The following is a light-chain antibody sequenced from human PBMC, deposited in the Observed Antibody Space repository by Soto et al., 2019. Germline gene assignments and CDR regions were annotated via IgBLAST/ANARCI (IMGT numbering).Light chain of an antibody. CDR2: DIF. CDR3: PQYNSWPLT. V-gene: IGKV3D-15*01. Sequence: IMLTQSPGTLSLTPGERAPLSCRASQSVGGDLAWYQQKPGQAPRLVIYDIFTRATGVPTRISGSGSGTEFTLTISSLQSEDFAVYYCPQYNSWPLTFGGGTKVDIK. J-gene: IGKJ4*01. CDR1: QSVGGD.